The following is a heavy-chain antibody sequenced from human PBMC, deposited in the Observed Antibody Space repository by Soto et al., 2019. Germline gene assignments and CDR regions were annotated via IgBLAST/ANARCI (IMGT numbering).Heavy chain of an antibody. CDR3: ARDQPGYSYGYGLGY. J-gene: IGHJ4*02. V-gene: IGHV3-30*03. CDR1: GFTFSSFG. CDR2: ISYDGSEK. Sequence: PGGSLRLSCAASGFTFSSFGIHWVRQAPGKGLEWVAVISYDGSEKYYADSVKGRFTISRDNAKNSLYLQMNSLRAEDTAVYYCARDQPGYSYGYGLGYWGQGTLVTVSS. D-gene: IGHD5-18*01.